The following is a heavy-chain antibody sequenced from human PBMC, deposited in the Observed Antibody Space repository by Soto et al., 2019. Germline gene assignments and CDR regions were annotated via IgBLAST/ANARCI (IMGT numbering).Heavy chain of an antibody. CDR1: GGTFSSYA. CDR3: ARGNNEYYYDSSGYPEYVQH. Sequence: SVKVSCKASGGTFSSYAIRWVRQAPGQGLEWMGGIIPIFGAANYAQKFQGRVTITAEESTRTAYMELSSMRAEDTAVYYCARGNNEYYYDSSGYPEYVQHWGQGTLVTVSS. V-gene: IGHV1-69*13. J-gene: IGHJ1*01. CDR2: IIPIFGAA. D-gene: IGHD3-22*01.